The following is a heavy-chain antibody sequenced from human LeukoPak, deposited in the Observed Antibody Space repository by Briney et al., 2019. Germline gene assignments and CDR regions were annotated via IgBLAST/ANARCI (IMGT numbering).Heavy chain of an antibody. CDR3: AREIRYRSSTSCPNWFDP. J-gene: IGHJ5*02. V-gene: IGHV4-59*11. Sequence: SETLSLTCTVSGGSISSHYWSWIRQPPGKGLEWIGYIYYSGSTNYNPSLKSRVTISVDTSKNQFSLKLSSVTAADTAVYYCAREIRYRSSTSCPNWFDPWGQGTLVTVSS. D-gene: IGHD2-2*01. CDR1: GGSISSHY. CDR2: IYYSGST.